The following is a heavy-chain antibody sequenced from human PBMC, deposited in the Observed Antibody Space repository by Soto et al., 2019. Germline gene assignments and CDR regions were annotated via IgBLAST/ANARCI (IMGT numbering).Heavy chain of an antibody. CDR2: IKSKTDGGTT. D-gene: IGHD1-26*01. V-gene: IGHV3-15*07. Sequence: EVQLVESGGGLVEPGGSLRLSCAASGFNFINAWMHWVRQAPGKGLEWVGRIKSKTDGGTTDYAAPVKGRFIISRDDSKNTLYLQINSLKMEDTAMYYCSALGVWGQGTTVTVSS. CDR3: SALGV. J-gene: IGHJ6*02. CDR1: GFNFINAW.